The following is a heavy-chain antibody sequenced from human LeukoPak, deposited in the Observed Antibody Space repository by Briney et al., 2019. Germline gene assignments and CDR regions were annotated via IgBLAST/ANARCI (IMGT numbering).Heavy chain of an antibody. CDR1: GFTFSSYA. J-gene: IGHJ4*02. CDR3: AKGASGRCSGTICYALDY. CDR2: ISGSDTGT. V-gene: IGHV3-23*01. Sequence: PGGSLRLSCAASGFTFSSYAMSWVRQAPGKGLEWVSVISGSDTGTYCADSVKGRFTISRDNSKNTLYLQMNSLRAEDTAIYYCAKGASGRCSGTICYALDYWGQGTLVTVSS. D-gene: IGHD2-2*01.